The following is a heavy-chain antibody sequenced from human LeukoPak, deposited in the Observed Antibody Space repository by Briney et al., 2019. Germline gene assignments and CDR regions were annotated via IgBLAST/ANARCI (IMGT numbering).Heavy chain of an antibody. D-gene: IGHD1-26*01. J-gene: IGHJ4*02. CDR2: ISAYNGNT. CDR3: AREEWELPTGVFDY. CDR1: RYTFTSYV. Sequence: ASVKVSYKASRYTFTSYVISWVCQAPGQGREGMGWISAYNGNTNYAQKLQGRVTMTTDTTTSTAYMELRSLSSDDTAVYYCAREEWELPTGVFDYWGQGTLVTVSS. V-gene: IGHV1-18*01.